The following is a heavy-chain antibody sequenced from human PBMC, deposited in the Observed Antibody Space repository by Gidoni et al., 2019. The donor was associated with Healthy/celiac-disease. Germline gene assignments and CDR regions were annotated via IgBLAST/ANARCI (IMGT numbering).Heavy chain of an antibody. CDR2: ISSSSSYI. D-gene: IGHD5-12*01. J-gene: IGHJ4*02. Sequence: EVQLVESGGGLVKPGGSLRLSCAASGFTFSSYSMNWVRQAPGKGLEWVSSISSSSSYIYYADSVKGRFTISRDNAKNSLYLQMNSLRAEDTAVYYCARDWASVGGYTDYWGQGTLVTVSS. V-gene: IGHV3-21*01. CDR1: GFTFSSYS. CDR3: ARDWASVGGYTDY.